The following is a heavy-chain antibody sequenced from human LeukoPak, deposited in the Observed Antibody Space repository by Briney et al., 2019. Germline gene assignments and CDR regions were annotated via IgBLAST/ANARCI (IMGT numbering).Heavy chain of an antibody. V-gene: IGHV4-4*07. J-gene: IGHJ4*02. CDR3: ARDLPTGDSVASNFDY. Sequence: SETLSLTCTVSGGSISSYYWSWIRQPAGKGLEWIGRIYTSGSTNYNPSLKSRVTMSVDTSKNQFSLKLSSVTAADTAVYYCARDLPTGDSVASNFDYWGQGTLVTVSS. CDR1: GGSISSYY. CDR2: IYTSGST. D-gene: IGHD7-27*01.